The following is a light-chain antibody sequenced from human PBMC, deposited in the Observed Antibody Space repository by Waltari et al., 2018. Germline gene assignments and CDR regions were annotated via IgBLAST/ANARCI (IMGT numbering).Light chain of an antibody. V-gene: IGLV1-40*01. Sequence: QPVLTQPPSVSGAPGQTVTISCTGSSSNIGAGFDVHWYQQLPGRAPKLRIYGHITRPSGGPDRFPGSKCGTSAALAITGLQAEDEADYYCQSFDSSLAFSEVVFGGGTKLTVL. CDR2: GHI. CDR3: QSFDSSLAFSEVV. J-gene: IGLJ3*02. CDR1: SSNIGAGFD.